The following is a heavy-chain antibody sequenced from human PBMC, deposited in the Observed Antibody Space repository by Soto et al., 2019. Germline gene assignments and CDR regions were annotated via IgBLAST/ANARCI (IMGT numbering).Heavy chain of an antibody. D-gene: IGHD2-15*01. CDR2: TYYRSKWYD. Sequence: SQALSLTSAISGDSVSSKSAAWNLVRHSPSRGLEWLGRTYYRSKWYDDYAVSVKSRITISPDTSKNQFSLHLKSVTPEDTAVYYCARGAGRGYCSGNTCYSPYNYYGMDVWGQGTTVTVSS. CDR1: GDSVSSKSAA. V-gene: IGHV6-1*01. J-gene: IGHJ6*02. CDR3: ARGAGRGYCSGNTCYSPYNYYGMDV.